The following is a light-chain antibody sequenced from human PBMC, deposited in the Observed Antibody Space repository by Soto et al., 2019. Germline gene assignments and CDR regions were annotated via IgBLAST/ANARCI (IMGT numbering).Light chain of an antibody. CDR1: SSNIGSNY. Sequence: QSVLTQPPSVSAALGQTVTISCAGSSSNIGSNYVSWYQHLPGTAPKLLIFDNTKRPSDIPDRFSGFKSGTSATLDIAGLQTGDEADYYCGTRDTSLSAFYVFGGGTKLTVL. V-gene: IGLV1-51*01. CDR3: GTRDTSLSAFYV. CDR2: DNT. J-gene: IGLJ1*01.